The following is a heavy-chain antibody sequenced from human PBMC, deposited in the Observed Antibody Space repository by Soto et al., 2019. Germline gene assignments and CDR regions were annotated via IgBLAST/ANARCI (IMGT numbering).Heavy chain of an antibody. CDR3: ARLDFCSVYRFDP. D-gene: IGHD3-3*01. V-gene: IGHV4-34*01. J-gene: IGHJ5*02. CDR2: INHSGST. Sequence: PSETLSLTCAVYGGSFSGYYWSWIRQPPGKGLEWIGEINHSGSTNYNPSLKSRVTISVDTSKNQFSLKLSSVTAADTAVYYCARLDFCSVYRFDPWGQGTLVTVS. CDR1: GGSFSGYY.